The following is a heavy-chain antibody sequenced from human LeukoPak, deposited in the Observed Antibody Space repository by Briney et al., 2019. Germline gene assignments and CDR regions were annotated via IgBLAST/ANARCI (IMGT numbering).Heavy chain of an antibody. CDR2: ISGSGGST. V-gene: IGHV3-23*01. Sequence: SGGSLRLSCAASGFTFSSYAMSWVRQAPGKGLEWVSAISGSGGSTYYADSVKGRFTISRDNSKNTLYLQMNSLRAEDTAVYYCAKIPIVVVVAATHFDYWGQGTLVTVSS. CDR1: GFTFSSYA. CDR3: AKIPIVVVVAATHFDY. D-gene: IGHD2-15*01. J-gene: IGHJ4*02.